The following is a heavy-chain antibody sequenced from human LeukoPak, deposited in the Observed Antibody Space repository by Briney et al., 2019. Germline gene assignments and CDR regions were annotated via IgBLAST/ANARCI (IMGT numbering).Heavy chain of an antibody. D-gene: IGHD3-10*01. CDR2: IGDSGGST. CDR1: GFTLGAM. V-gene: IGHV3-23*01. CDR3: AKYRGFGDSYDS. J-gene: IGHJ4*02. Sequence: GGSLRLSCAASGFTLGAMSWLRQAPGKGLEWVSTIGDSGGSTYYADSVKRRFTISRDNSKNTLYLQMNSLRAEDSAVYYCAKYRGFGDSYDSWGQGTLVTVSS.